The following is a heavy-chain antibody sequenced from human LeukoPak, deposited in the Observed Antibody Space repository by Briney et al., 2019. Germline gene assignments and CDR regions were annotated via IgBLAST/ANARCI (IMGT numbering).Heavy chain of an antibody. V-gene: IGHV3-48*02. Sequence: GGSLRLSCAVSGFAFSMYNMNWVRQAPGKGLEWPSYISGSGNTIYYADSVRGRFTISRDNAKNSLYLQMNSLRDEDTAVYYCARDNTVANDYWGQGTLVTVSS. J-gene: IGHJ4*02. D-gene: IGHD4-17*01. CDR3: ARDNTVANDY. CDR1: GFAFSMYN. CDR2: ISGSGNTI.